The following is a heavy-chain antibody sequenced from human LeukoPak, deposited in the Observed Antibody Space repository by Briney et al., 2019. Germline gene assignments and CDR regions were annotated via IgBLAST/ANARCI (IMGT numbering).Heavy chain of an antibody. Sequence: PSETLSLTCTVSGGSISSGSYYWSWIRQPAGKGLEWIGYIYYSGSTNYNPSLKSRVTISVDTSKNQFSLKLSSVTAADTAVYYCARVRAARPSYYYYYMDVWGKGTTVTVSS. V-gene: IGHV4-61*10. J-gene: IGHJ6*03. CDR1: GGSISSGSYY. D-gene: IGHD6-6*01. CDR3: ARVRAARPSYYYYYMDV. CDR2: IYYSGST.